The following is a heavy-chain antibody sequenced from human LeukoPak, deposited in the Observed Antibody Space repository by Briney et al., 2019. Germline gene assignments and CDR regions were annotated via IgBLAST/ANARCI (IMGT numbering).Heavy chain of an antibody. CDR3: AKGGRNYDFWSGYFY. J-gene: IGHJ4*02. CDR2: ISGSGGST. V-gene: IGHV3-23*01. CDR1: GFTFSSYA. D-gene: IGHD3-3*01. Sequence: GGSLRLSCAASGFTFSSYAMSWVRQAPGKGLEWVSAISGSGGSTYYADSVRGRFTISRDNSKNPLYLQMNSLRAEDTAVYYCAKGGRNYDFWSGYFYWGQGTLVTVSS.